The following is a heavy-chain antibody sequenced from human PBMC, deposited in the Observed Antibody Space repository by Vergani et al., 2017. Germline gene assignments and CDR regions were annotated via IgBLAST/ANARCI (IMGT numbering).Heavy chain of an antibody. CDR1: GFTFSDYY. J-gene: IGHJ4*02. CDR2: ISSSSSYT. D-gene: IGHD6-13*01. CDR3: ARAVSSWYYFDY. Sequence: QVQLVESGGGLVKPGGSLRLSCAASGFTFSDYYMSWIRQAPGKGLEWVSYISSSSSYTNYADSVKGRFTISRDNAKNSLYLQMNSLRAEDTAVYYGARAVSSWYYFDYWGQGTLVTVSS. V-gene: IGHV3-11*05.